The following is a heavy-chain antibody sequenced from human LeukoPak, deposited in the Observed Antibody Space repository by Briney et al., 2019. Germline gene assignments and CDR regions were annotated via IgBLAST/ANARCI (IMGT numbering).Heavy chain of an antibody. CDR3: ARYDFNKYFDY. CDR1: GGSVSDYY. Sequence: SETLSLTCTISGGSVSDYYWSWIRQSPGKGLEWIGYIYYTGSTSYNPSLKSRVTMSVDTSKNQFSLKLTSVTAADTAVYYCARYDFNKYFDYWGQGILVTVSS. D-gene: IGHD3-3*01. J-gene: IGHJ4*02. CDR2: IYYTGST. V-gene: IGHV4-59*02.